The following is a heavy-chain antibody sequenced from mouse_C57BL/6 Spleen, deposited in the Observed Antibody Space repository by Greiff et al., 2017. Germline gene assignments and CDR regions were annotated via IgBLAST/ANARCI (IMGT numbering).Heavy chain of an antibody. Sequence: QVQLQQPGAELVMPGASVKLSCKASGYTFTSYWMHWVKQRPGQGLEWIGEIDPSDSYTNYNQKFKGKSTLTVDKSSSTAYMQLSSLTSEDSAVYYCARGDGNYGYAMDYWGQGTSVTVSS. CDR2: IDPSDSYT. D-gene: IGHD2-1*01. V-gene: IGHV1-69*01. J-gene: IGHJ4*01. CDR3: ARGDGNYGYAMDY. CDR1: GYTFTSYW.